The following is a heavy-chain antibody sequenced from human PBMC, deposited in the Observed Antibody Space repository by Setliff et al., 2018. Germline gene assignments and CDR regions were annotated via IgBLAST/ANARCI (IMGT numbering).Heavy chain of an antibody. J-gene: IGHJ6*03. CDR1: GFTFNNYA. Sequence: GGSLRLSCAASGFTFNNYAMSWVRQAPGKRLEWVSVVYRGGSTTFYADSVKGRFTISRDDSKNTLYLQMNSLTVDDTAVYYCAKDLGDDGHYYYYMDVRGKGTTVTVSS. CDR3: AKDLGDDGHYYYYMDV. D-gene: IGHD4-17*01. V-gene: IGHV3-23*03. CDR2: VYRGGSTT.